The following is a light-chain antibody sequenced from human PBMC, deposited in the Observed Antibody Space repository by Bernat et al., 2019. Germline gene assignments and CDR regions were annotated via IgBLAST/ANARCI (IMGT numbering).Light chain of an antibody. CDR2: GAS. V-gene: IGKV3-20*01. CDR3: QQYGDSPWT. CDR1: QSVSSSY. Sequence: EIVLTQPPDTLSLSPGERATLSCRASQSVSSSYLAWYQQKPGQAPRLLIYGASSRTTGIPDRFSGSGSGTDFTLTISRLEPEDFAVYYCQQYGDSPWTFGQGTKVEIK. J-gene: IGKJ1*01.